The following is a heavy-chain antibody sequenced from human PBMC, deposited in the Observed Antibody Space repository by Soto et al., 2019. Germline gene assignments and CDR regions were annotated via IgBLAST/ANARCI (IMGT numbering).Heavy chain of an antibody. Sequence: GGSLRLSCTASGFTFGDYAMSWFRQAPGKGLEWVGFIRSKAYGGTTEYAASVKGRFTISRDDSKSIAYLQMNSLKTEDTAVYYCTREDILNDLPFDYWGQGTLVTVSS. CDR2: IRSKAYGGTT. D-gene: IGHD3-9*01. V-gene: IGHV3-49*03. J-gene: IGHJ4*02. CDR1: GFTFGDYA. CDR3: TREDILNDLPFDY.